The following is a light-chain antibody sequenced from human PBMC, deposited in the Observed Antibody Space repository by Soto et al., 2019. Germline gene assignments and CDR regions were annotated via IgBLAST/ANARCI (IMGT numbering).Light chain of an antibody. V-gene: IGKV3-15*01. CDR2: GAS. CDR1: QSVSNN. J-gene: IGKJ3*01. Sequence: EVVMTQSPATLSVSPGERATLSCRASQSVSNNLAWFQQKPGQAPRLLIYGASTRPTGIPARFSGSGSGTDFTLTISSLQSEDFAVYYCQQSNNWPFTFGPGTKVDIK. CDR3: QQSNNWPFT.